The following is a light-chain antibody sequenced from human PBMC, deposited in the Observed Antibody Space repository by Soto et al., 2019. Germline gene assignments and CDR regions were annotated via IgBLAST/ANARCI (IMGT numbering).Light chain of an antibody. CDR3: AAWDDSVNGYV. CDR1: SSNIGSNT. V-gene: IGLV1-44*01. CDR2: SNN. J-gene: IGLJ1*01. Sequence: QSVLTQPPSASGTPGQRVTISCSGSSSNIGSNTVIWYEHLPGTAPKLLIYSNNQRPSGVPGRFSGSKSGTSGSLAISGLQSEDEAVYFCAAWDDSVNGYVFGTGTKLTVL.